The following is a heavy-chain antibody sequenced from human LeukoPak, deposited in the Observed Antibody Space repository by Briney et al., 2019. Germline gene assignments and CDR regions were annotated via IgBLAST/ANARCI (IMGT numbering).Heavy chain of an antibody. CDR2: IYYSGAT. V-gene: IGHV4-39*01. D-gene: IGHD2-2*02. CDR1: GDSISSSTHY. CDR3: ARLGHTVGGDY. Sequence: SETLSLTCSVSGDSISSSTHYWGWIRQPPGKGLEWIGSIYYSGATYYTPSLSGRLTISVDTSKNQFSLNLRSVTAADTAVYFCARLGHTVGGDYWGRGTLITVSS. J-gene: IGHJ4*02.